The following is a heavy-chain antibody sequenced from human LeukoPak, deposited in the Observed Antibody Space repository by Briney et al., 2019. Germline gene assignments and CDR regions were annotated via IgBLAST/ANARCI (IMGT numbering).Heavy chain of an antibody. CDR2: ISSSSSYI. CDR1: GFTLSSYS. CDR3: ARDHGIPGSGSYRFDF. J-gene: IGHJ4*01. V-gene: IGHV3-21*06. D-gene: IGHD3-10*01. Sequence: PGGSLRLSCAPSGFTLSSYSMNWVRQAPGKGREWGSSISSSSSYIYYADSVKGRFTISRDYAKNLLYLQMNSLRIEDTAVYYCARDHGIPGSGSYRFDFWGHGTLVTVSS.